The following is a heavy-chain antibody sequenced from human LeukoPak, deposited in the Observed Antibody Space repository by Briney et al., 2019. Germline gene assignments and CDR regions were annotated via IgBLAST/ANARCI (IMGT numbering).Heavy chain of an antibody. CDR1: GFTFSSYW. D-gene: IGHD5-12*01. Sequence: SGGSLRLSCAASGFTFSSYWMSWVCEAPGKGLEWVSNIKQDGSEKYYVDSVKCRFTISRDNAKNSLYLQMNSLRAEDTAVYYCARDSGYDAHGGDYWGQGTLVSVSS. J-gene: IGHJ4*02. V-gene: IGHV3-7*01. CDR2: IKQDGSEK. CDR3: ARDSGYDAHGGDY.